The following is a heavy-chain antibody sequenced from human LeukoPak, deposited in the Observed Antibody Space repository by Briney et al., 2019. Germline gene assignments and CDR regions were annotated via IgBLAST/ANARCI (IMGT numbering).Heavy chain of an antibody. CDR2: IYYSGST. CDR1: GGSISSSSYY. Sequence: SETLSLTCTVSGGSISSSSYYWGWIRQPPGKGLEWIGSIYYSGSTYYNPSLKSRVTISVDTSKNQFSLKLSSVTAADTAVYYCARALPMVRGVNFYYYYYYMDVWGKGTTVTISS. CDR3: ARALPMVRGVNFYYYYYYMDV. J-gene: IGHJ6*03. V-gene: IGHV4-39*07. D-gene: IGHD3-10*01.